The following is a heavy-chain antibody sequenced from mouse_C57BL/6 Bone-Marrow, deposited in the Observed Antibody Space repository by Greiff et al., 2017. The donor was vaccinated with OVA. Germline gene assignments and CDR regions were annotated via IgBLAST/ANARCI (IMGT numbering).Heavy chain of an antibody. CDR1: GYTFTDYE. V-gene: IGHV1-15*01. J-gene: IGHJ3*01. Sequence: QVQLQQSGAELVRPGASVTLSCKASGYTFTDYEMHWVKQTPVHGLEWIGAIDPETGGTAYNQKFKGKAILTADKSSSTAYMELRSLTSEDSAVYYCTREEDYDDLWFAYWGQGTLVTVSA. D-gene: IGHD2-4*01. CDR2: IDPETGGT. CDR3: TREEDYDDLWFAY.